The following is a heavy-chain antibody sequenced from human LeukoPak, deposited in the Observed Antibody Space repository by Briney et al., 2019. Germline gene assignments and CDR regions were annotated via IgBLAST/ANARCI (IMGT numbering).Heavy chain of an antibody. Sequence: GGSLRLSCAASGFTFSNYGMHWVRQAPGKALEWVALIYYDGSNKYYADSVKGRFTISRDDSKNTLYLQMDSLRAEDTAVYYCANNFDYWGQGTLVTVSS. CDR2: IYYDGSNK. CDR3: ANNFDY. J-gene: IGHJ4*02. V-gene: IGHV3-33*06. CDR1: GFTFSNYG.